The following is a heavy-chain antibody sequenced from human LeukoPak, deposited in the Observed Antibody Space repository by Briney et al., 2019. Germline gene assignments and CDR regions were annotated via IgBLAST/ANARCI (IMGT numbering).Heavy chain of an antibody. D-gene: IGHD6-13*01. V-gene: IGHV3-21*04. CDR3: AKIIAAAGIGHAFDI. J-gene: IGHJ3*02. CDR2: ISSDSNYM. CDR1: RFTFSSYS. Sequence: GGSLRLSCADSRFTFSSYSMNWVRQAPGKGLEWVSSISSDSNYMYYADSVKGRFTISRDNSKNTLYLQMNSLRAEDTAVYYCAKIIAAAGIGHAFDIWGQGTMVTVSS.